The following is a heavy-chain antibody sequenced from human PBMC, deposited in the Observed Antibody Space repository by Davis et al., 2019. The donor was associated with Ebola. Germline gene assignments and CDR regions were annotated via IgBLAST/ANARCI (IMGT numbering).Heavy chain of an antibody. Sequence: HSQTLSLTCVMSGDSVSSNSGAWNWIRQSPSRGLEWLGRTYYASKWFHDYAVSVKSRLIINLDTSKNQLSLQLNSVTPEDTAVYYCVRGWGRSGLDVWGQGTTVTVSS. CDR3: VRGWGRSGLDV. D-gene: IGHD3-16*01. CDR2: TYYASKWFH. V-gene: IGHV6-1*01. J-gene: IGHJ6*02. CDR1: GDSVSSNSGA.